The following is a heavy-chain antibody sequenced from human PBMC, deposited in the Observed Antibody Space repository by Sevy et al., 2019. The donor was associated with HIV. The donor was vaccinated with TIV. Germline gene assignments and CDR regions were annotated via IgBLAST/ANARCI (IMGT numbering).Heavy chain of an antibody. J-gene: IGHJ5*02. CDR1: SGSISSYY. Sequence: SETLSLTCTVSSGSISSYYYNWIRQPAGKGLEWIGRIYTSGRTTYNPSLKSRVTMSIDTSKNQFSLNMRSVTAADTAEYYCASLDGAWGQGTLVTVSS. D-gene: IGHD3-3*01. CDR2: IYTSGRT. V-gene: IGHV4-4*07. CDR3: ASLDGA.